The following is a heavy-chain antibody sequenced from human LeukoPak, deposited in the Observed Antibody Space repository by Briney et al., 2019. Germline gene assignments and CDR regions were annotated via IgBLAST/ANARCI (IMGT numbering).Heavy chain of an antibody. CDR2: INPNSGGT. Sequence: AASVKVSCKASGYTFAGYYMHWVRQAPGQGLEWMGWINPNSGGTNYAQKFQGRVTMTRDTSISTAYMELSRLRSDDTAVYYCARERNKGSCSGGSCYWGGTYYYYYMDVWGKGTTVTISS. V-gene: IGHV1-2*02. J-gene: IGHJ6*03. CDR3: ARERNKGSCSGGSCYWGGTYYYYYMDV. D-gene: IGHD2-15*01. CDR1: GYTFAGYY.